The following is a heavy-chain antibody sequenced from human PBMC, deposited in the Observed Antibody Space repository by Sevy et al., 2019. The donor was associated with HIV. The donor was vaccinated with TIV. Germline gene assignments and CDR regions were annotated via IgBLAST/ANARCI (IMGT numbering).Heavy chain of an antibody. CDR3: AKDTCSSTSCYYQDAFDI. J-gene: IGHJ3*02. CDR2: ISDSGGST. CDR1: GFTFSSYA. V-gene: IGHV3-23*01. Sequence: GGSLRLSCAASGFTFSSYAMSWVRQAPGKGLEWVSGISDSGGSTYYADSVKGRFTISRDNSKNTLYQQMNSLRAEGTAVYYCAKDTCSSTSCYYQDAFDIWGQGTMVTVSS. D-gene: IGHD2-2*01.